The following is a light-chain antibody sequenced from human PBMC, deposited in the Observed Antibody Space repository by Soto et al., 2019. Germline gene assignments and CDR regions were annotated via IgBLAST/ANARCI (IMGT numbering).Light chain of an antibody. CDR2: GAS. V-gene: IGKV3-20*01. J-gene: IGKJ1*01. CDR1: QSLDSRF. Sequence: ESVLTQSPGTLYLSPGERATLSCTASQSLDSRFFAWYQQKPGQAPRLLISGASSRAAGIPDRFSGSGSGTDFTLTISRLEPEDFAVYYCQHFGTAPPWTFGQGTKVEIK. CDR3: QHFGTAPPWT.